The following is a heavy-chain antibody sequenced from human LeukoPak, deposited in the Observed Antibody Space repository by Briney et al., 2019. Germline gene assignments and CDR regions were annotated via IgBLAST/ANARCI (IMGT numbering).Heavy chain of an antibody. J-gene: IGHJ5*02. V-gene: IGHV1-69*17. CDR3: ARGSYYYDSSGPEAP. CDR2: IIPIFGIA. CDR1: GGTFSSYA. Sequence: SVKVSSKASGGTFSSYAISWVRQAPGQGLEWMGRIIPIFGIANYAQKFQGRVTITADKSTSTAYMELSSLRSEDTAVYYCARGSYYYDSSGPEAPWGQGTLVTAS. D-gene: IGHD3-22*01.